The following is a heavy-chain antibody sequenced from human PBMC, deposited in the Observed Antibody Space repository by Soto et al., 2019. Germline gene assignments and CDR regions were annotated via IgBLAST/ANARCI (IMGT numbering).Heavy chain of an antibody. CDR1: GFTFSSYA. Sequence: GGSLRLSCAASGFTFSSYAMSWGRQAPGKGLEWVSAISGSGGSTYYADSVKGRFTISRDNSKNTLYLQMNSLRAEDTAVYYCAKDLKTPRFSMVWGVIENWFALWGQGTLVIVSS. CDR2: ISGSGGST. J-gene: IGHJ5*02. V-gene: IGHV3-23*01. CDR3: AKDLKTPRFSMVWGVIENWFAL. D-gene: IGHD3-10*01.